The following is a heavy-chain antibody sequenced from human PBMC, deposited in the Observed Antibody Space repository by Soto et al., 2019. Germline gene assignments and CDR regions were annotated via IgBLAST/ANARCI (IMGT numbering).Heavy chain of an antibody. CDR3: AKSPTMVRGLIFDY. CDR1: GFTFSSYS. Sequence: EVQLLESGGGLVQPGGSLRLSCAASGFTFSSYSLSWVHQAPGKGLDWVSAIRGSGDNTYYADSVKGRFTISRDNTKNTLYLQMNSLRAEDTAVYYCAKSPTMVRGLIFDYWGQGALVTVSS. D-gene: IGHD3-10*01. CDR2: IRGSGDNT. V-gene: IGHV3-23*01. J-gene: IGHJ4*02.